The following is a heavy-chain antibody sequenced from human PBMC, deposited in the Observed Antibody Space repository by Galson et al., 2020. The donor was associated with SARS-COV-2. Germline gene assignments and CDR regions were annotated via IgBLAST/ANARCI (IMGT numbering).Heavy chain of an antibody. CDR3: ARNNPINVMDV. Sequence: GESLKISCAASGFTFSSYAMHWVRQAPGKGLEWVAVISYDGSNKYYADSVKGRFTISRDNSKNTLYLQMNSLRAEDTAVYYCARNNPINVMDVWGQGTTVTVSS. CDR1: GFTFSSYA. J-gene: IGHJ6*02. V-gene: IGHV3-30-3*01. D-gene: IGHD1-20*01. CDR2: ISYDGSNK.